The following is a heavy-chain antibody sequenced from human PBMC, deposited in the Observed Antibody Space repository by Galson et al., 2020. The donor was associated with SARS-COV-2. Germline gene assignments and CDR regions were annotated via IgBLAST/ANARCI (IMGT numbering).Heavy chain of an antibody. V-gene: IGHV4-39*01. CDR2: IYYSGST. CDR3: SRHRRITIFGVVIMDAFDI. D-gene: IGHD3-3*01. Sequence: ETSETLSLTCIVSGGSISSSSYYWGWIRQPPGKGLEWIGSIYYSGSTYYNPSLKSRVTISVDTSKNQFSLKLSSVTAADTAVYYCSRHRRITIFGVVIMDAFDIWGQGTMVTVSS. CDR1: GGSISSSSYY. J-gene: IGHJ3*02.